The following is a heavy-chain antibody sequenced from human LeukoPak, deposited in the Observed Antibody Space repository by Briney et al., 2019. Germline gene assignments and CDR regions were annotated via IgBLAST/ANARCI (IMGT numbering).Heavy chain of an antibody. CDR1: GYSFTSYW. CDR2: IDPSDSYT. J-gene: IGHJ1*01. V-gene: IGHV5-10-1*01. D-gene: IGHD3-22*01. CDR3: ARRDSSGWSEYFQH. Sequence: GESLKTSCKGSGYSFTSYWINWVRQMPGKGLEWMGRIDPSDSYTNYSPSFQGHVTMSTDKSISTAYLQWSSLKASDTAMYYCARRDSSGWSEYFQHWGQGTLVTVSS.